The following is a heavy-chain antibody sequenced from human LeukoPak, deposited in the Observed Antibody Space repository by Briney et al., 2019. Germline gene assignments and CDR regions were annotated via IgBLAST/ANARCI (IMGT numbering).Heavy chain of an antibody. Sequence: GASVKVSCKASGYTFTGYYMHWVRQAPGQGLEWMGWINPNTGATKYAEKFQGRVTMTGDTSISTGYMELSSLRSDDTAVYFCAREDYYDSGSNDYWGQGTLVTVSS. CDR2: INPNTGAT. J-gene: IGHJ4*02. D-gene: IGHD3-22*01. CDR3: AREDYYDSGSNDY. V-gene: IGHV1-2*02. CDR1: GYTFTGYY.